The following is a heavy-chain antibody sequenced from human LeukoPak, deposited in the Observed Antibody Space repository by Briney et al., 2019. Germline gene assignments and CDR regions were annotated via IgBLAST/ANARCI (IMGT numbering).Heavy chain of an antibody. CDR3: AKIPPNWFDP. CDR1: GFTFSSYG. D-gene: IGHD2-21*01. V-gene: IGHV3-30*02. J-gene: IGHJ5*02. CDR2: IRYDGSNK. Sequence: PGGSLRLSCAASGFTFSSYGMNWVRQAPGKGLEWVAFIRYDGSNKYYADSVKGRFTISRDNSKNTLYLQMNSLRAEDTAVYYCAKIPPNWFDPWGQGTLVSVSS.